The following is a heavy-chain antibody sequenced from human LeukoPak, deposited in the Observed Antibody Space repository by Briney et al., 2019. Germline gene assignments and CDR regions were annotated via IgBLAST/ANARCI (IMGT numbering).Heavy chain of an antibody. D-gene: IGHD5-24*01. Sequence: PGGSLRLSCAASGFTFSPYTMNWVRQAPGKGLEWVSSISGNSDYIYYADSVMGRFTISRDNAKNSLFQQMSSLRAEDTAVYYCARERVEMATSFDYWGQGTLVTVSS. V-gene: IGHV3-21*01. CDR2: ISGNSDYI. J-gene: IGHJ4*02. CDR3: ARERVEMATSFDY. CDR1: GFTFSPYT.